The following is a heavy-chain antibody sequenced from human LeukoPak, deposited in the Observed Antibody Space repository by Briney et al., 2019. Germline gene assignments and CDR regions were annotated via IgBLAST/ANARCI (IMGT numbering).Heavy chain of an antibody. Sequence: PGGSLRLSCAASGFTFSSYSMNWVRQAPGKGLEWVSYISSSSSTIYNADSVKGRFTISRDNAKNSLYLQMNSLRAEDTAVYYCARVTMVRGVNYWGQGTLVTVSS. J-gene: IGHJ4*02. CDR3: ARVTMVRGVNY. D-gene: IGHD3-10*01. CDR2: ISSSSSTI. V-gene: IGHV3-48*01. CDR1: GFTFSSYS.